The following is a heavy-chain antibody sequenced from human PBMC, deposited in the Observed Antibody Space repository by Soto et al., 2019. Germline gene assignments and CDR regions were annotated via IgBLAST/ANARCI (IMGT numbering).Heavy chain of an antibody. V-gene: IGHV3-23*01. J-gene: IGHJ4*02. Sequence: GSLRLSCAASGFTFTSYAMSWVRQAPGKGLEWVSAISGSGGSTYYADSVKGRFTISRDNSKNTLYLQMNSLRAEDTAVYYCAKDPYSSGWYLYFDYWGQGTLVTVSP. CDR3: AKDPYSSGWYLYFDY. CDR2: ISGSGGST. CDR1: GFTFTSYA. D-gene: IGHD6-19*01.